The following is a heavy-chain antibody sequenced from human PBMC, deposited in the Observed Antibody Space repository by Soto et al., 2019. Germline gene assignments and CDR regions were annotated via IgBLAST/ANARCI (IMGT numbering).Heavy chain of an antibody. CDR3: ASYGSGSYYLNYYYYYGMDV. Sequence: SETLSLTCTVSGGSITSSSYYWGWIRQPPGKGLEWIGNIYYSGSTYYNPSLKSRVTISVDTSKNQFSLKLSSVTAADTAVYYCASYGSGSYYLNYYYYYGMDVWGQGTTVTVSS. V-gene: IGHV4-39*01. D-gene: IGHD3-10*01. CDR1: GGSITSSSYY. J-gene: IGHJ6*02. CDR2: IYYSGST.